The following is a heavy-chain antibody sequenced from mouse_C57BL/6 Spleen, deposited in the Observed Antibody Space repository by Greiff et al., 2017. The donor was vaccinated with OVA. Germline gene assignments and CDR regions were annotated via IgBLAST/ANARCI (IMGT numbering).Heavy chain of an antibody. CDR3: ERLVTTLVATGYFDV. CDR1: GFTFTDYY. V-gene: IGHV7-3*01. D-gene: IGHD1-1*01. CDR2: IRTKANGYTT. J-gene: IGHJ1*03. Sequence: DVKLVESGGGLVQPGGSLSLSCAASGFTFTDYYMSWVRQPPGKALEWLGFIRTKANGYTTEYSASVKGRFTISRDTSHSILYLQKNALRAEDSATYDGERLVTTLVATGYFDVWGTGTTVTVSS.